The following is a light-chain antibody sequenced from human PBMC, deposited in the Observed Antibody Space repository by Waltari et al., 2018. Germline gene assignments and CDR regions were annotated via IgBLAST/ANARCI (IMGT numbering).Light chain of an antibody. V-gene: IGKV3-20*01. J-gene: IGKJ2*01. Sequence: EIVFTQSPDTLSLSPGERATLSCRASQTVSSSLAWYQQIPGQAPRRLFYGASNRATGIPDRFSGSGSGTDFTLTISRLEPEDFVVYYCLQYLSSPHTFGQGTKLEIK. CDR3: LQYLSSPHT. CDR2: GAS. CDR1: QTVSSS.